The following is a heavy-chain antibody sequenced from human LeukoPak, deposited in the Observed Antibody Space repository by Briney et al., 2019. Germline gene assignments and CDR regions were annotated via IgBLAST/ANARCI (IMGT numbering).Heavy chain of an antibody. CDR3: ARDTYTSGWYAGWNY. Sequence: GGSLRLSCAVSGFTFNNYSMHWVRQAPGKGLEWVAVASYDGHNNYYADSVKGRFTISRDNSKNTLYLQMNSLRAEDTAVYYCARDTYTSGWYAGWNYWGQGTLVTVSS. J-gene: IGHJ4*02. CDR2: ASYDGHNN. D-gene: IGHD6-19*01. V-gene: IGHV3-30*04. CDR1: GFTFNNYS.